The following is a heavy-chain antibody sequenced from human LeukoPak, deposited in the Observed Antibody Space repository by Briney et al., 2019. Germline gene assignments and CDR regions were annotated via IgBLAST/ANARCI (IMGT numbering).Heavy chain of an antibody. CDR3: AKARGLYCSSTSCYDCDV. Sequence: ASVKVSCKASGYTFTAHYIHWVRQAPGQGLEWMGWINPNSGGTNYAQKFQGRVTLTRDTSITTAYMELNRLRSDDTAVYYCAKARGLYCSSTSCYDCDVWGKGTTVTVSS. J-gene: IGHJ6*04. CDR2: INPNSGGT. D-gene: IGHD2-2*01. CDR1: GYTFTAHY. V-gene: IGHV1-2*02.